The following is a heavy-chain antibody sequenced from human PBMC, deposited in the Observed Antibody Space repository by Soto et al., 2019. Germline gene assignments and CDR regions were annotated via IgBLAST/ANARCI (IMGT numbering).Heavy chain of an antibody. CDR2: IYGGGST. CDR1: GFSVNSNY. Sequence: EVQLVETGGGLIQPGGSLRLSCAASGFSVNSNYMSWVRQAPGKGLEWVSVIYGGGSTYYADSVKGRFTISRDNSKNTLYLKMNSLRAEDTAVYYCAREGAVAGTHRPLPLGYWGQGTLVTVSS. V-gene: IGHV3-53*02. CDR3: AREGAVAGTHRPLPLGY. J-gene: IGHJ4*02. D-gene: IGHD6-19*01.